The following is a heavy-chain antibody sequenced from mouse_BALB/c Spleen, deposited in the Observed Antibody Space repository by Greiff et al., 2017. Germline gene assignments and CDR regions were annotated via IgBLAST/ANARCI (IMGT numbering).Heavy chain of an antibody. Sequence: EVQGVESGGGLVQPGGSLRLSCATSGFTFTDYYMSWVRQPPGKGLEWVARIRSKSNNYATYYADSVKDRFTISRDDSQSMLYLQMNNLKTEDTAMYYCVRRDYYFDYWGQGTTLTVSS. J-gene: IGHJ2*01. V-gene: IGHV10-1*02. CDR3: VRRDYYFDY. D-gene: IGHD3-3*01. CDR2: IRSKSNNYAT. CDR1: GFTFTDYY.